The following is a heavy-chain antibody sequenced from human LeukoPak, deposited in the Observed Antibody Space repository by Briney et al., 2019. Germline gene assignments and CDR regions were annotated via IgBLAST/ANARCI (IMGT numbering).Heavy chain of an antibody. V-gene: IGHV3-74*01. CDR3: ATESGYYFDY. J-gene: IGHJ4*02. CDR2: INKDGSTT. Sequence: PGGSLRLSCAASGFTFSSYWMHWVRQAPGKGLVWVSHINKDGSTTNYGDSVKGRFTISRDNAKNTLYLQMNSLRAEDTAVYYCATESGYYFDYWGQGTLVTVSS. D-gene: IGHD3-3*01. CDR1: GFTFSSYW.